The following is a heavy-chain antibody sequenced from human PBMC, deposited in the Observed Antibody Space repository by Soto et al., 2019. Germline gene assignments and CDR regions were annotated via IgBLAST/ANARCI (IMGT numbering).Heavy chain of an antibody. CDR3: ARAGDYFGDY. J-gene: IGHJ4*02. D-gene: IGHD3-10*01. CDR2: IVAYNNRT. Sequence: QIELVQSGAEVKKPGASVKVSCKASGYTLSIYGIQWVRQAPGQGLEWMGWIVAYNNRTIYAQKFQDRVTLTTDTSTTTAFMEVRTLTSDDTAVYHCARAGDYFGDYWGQGTLVTVSS. CDR1: GYTLSIYG. V-gene: IGHV1-18*01.